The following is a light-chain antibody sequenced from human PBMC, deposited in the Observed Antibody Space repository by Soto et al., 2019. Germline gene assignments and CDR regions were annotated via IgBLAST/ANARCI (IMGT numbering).Light chain of an antibody. Sequence: DFQMTQSPSSLSASIGDRVTITCRASQSIRSYLNWYQQKPGKAPQLLIYAASRLQSGVPSRFSGSGSGTDFTLTISSLQHEDFATYYFQQSYSTMATFGQGTKVEIK. CDR1: QSIRSY. CDR3: QQSYSTMAT. J-gene: IGKJ1*01. V-gene: IGKV1-39*01. CDR2: AAS.